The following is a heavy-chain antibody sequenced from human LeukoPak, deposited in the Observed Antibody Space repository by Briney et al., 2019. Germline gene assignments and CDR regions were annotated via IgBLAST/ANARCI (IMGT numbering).Heavy chain of an antibody. CDR3: ARVQSAYCSSSSCYGGYFDY. CDR1: GYTFTSYG. D-gene: IGHD2-2*01. J-gene: IGHJ4*02. Sequence: ASVKVSCKASGYTFTSYGISWVRQAPGQGLEWMGWISVYSGNTNYAQKLQGRVTMTTDTSTSTAYMELRSLRSDDTAVYYCARVQSAYCSSSSCYGGYFDYWGQGTLVTVSS. V-gene: IGHV1-18*01. CDR2: ISVYSGNT.